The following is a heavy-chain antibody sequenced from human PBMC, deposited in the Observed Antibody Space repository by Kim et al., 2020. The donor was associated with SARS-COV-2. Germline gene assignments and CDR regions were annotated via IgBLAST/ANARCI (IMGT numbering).Heavy chain of an antibody. CDR1: GGSISSGGYY. J-gene: IGHJ3*02. CDR3: ARAMIVVVITPGAFDI. V-gene: IGHV4-31*03. Sequence: SETLSLTCTVSGGSISSGGYYWSWIRQRPGKGLEWIGYIYYSGSTYYNPSLKSRVTISVDTSKNQFSLKLSSVTAADTAVYYCARAMIVVVITPGAFDIWGQGTMVTVSS. D-gene: IGHD3-22*01. CDR2: IYYSGST.